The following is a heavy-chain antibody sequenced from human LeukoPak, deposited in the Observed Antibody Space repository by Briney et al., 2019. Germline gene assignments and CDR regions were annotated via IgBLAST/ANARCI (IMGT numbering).Heavy chain of an antibody. CDR1: GFTFSSYA. CDR2: ISSNGGST. V-gene: IGHV3-64*01. J-gene: IGHJ6*03. D-gene: IGHD6-19*01. Sequence: GGSLRLSCAASGFTFSSYAMHWVRQAPGKGLEYVSAISSNGGSTYYANSVKGRFTISRDNSKNPLYLQMGSLRAEDMAVYYCARGKKQWLVIYYYYMDVWGKGTTVTISS. CDR3: ARGKKQWLVIYYYYMDV.